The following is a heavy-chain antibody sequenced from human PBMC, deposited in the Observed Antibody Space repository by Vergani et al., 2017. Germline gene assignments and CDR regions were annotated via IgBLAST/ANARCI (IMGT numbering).Heavy chain of an antibody. CDR2: ISVTGDENT. V-gene: IGHV3-23*04. Sequence: RLVQSGGGLAHPGGSLILSCAASGLPVSGFAFNTYAMIWVRPAQGKGLDWVSGISVTGDENTDYEDSVKGRLTISRNNSKSTLFLQMNGLTPEDTAIYYCAHCVNSVTRCPGYWRQGALVAVSS. CDR1: GLPVSGFAFNTYA. CDR3: AHCVNSVTRCPGY. J-gene: IGHJ4*02. D-gene: IGHD2-21*01.